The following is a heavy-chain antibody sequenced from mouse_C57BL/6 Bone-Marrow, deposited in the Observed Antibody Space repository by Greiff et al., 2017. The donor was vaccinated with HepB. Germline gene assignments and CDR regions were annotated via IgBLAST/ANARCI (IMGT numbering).Heavy chain of an antibody. J-gene: IGHJ1*03. CDR2: IHPSDSDT. Sequence: QVQLQQPGAELVKPGASVKVSCKASGYTFTSYWMHWVKQRPGQGLEWIGRIHPSDSDTNYNQKFKGKATLTVDKSSSTAYMQLSSLTSEDSAVYYCAIYISHYYGSSYPWYFDVWGTGTTVTVSS. CDR1: GYTFTSYW. D-gene: IGHD1-1*01. CDR3: AIYISHYYGSSYPWYFDV. V-gene: IGHV1-74*01.